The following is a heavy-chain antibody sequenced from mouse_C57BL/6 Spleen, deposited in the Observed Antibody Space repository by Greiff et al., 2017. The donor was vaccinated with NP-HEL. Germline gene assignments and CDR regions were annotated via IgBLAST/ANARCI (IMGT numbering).Heavy chain of an antibody. D-gene: IGHD1-1*01. J-gene: IGHJ3*01. V-gene: IGHV1-55*01. CDR1: GYTFTSYW. CDR2: IYPGSGST. Sequence: VQLQQSGAELVKPGASVKMSCKASGYTFTSYWITWVKQRPGQGLEWIGDIYPGSGSTNYNEKFKSKATLTVDTSSSTAYMQLSSLTSEDSAVYYSARRYYGSSSWFAYWGKGTMVTV. CDR3: ARRYYGSSSWFAY.